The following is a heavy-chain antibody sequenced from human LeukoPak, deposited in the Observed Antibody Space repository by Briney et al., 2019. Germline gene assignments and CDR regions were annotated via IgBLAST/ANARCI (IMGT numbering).Heavy chain of an antibody. V-gene: IGHV4-34*01. J-gene: IGHJ4*02. CDR3: ARGRLNHYYGSGSIFDY. CDR1: GGSFSGYY. CDR2: INHSGST. Sequence: SETLSLTCAVYGGSFSGYYWSRIRQPPGKGLEWIGEINHSGSTNYNPSPKSRVTISVDTSKNQFSLKLSSVTAADTAVYYCARGRLNHYYGSGSIFDYWGQGTLVTVSS. D-gene: IGHD3-10*01.